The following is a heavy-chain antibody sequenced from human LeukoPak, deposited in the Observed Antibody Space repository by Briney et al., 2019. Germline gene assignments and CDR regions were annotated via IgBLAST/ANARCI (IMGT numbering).Heavy chain of an antibody. D-gene: IGHD3-22*01. J-gene: IGHJ4*02. CDR2: IWYDGSNK. CDR1: GFTFSSYA. Sequence: GGSLRLSCAASGFTFSSYAMSWVRQAPGKGLEWVAVIWYDGSNKYYADSVKGRSTISRDNSKNTLYLQMNSLRAEDTAVYYCARDPTRYYYDSSGYYWDYWGQGTLVTVSS. V-gene: IGHV3-33*08. CDR3: ARDPTRYYYDSSGYYWDY.